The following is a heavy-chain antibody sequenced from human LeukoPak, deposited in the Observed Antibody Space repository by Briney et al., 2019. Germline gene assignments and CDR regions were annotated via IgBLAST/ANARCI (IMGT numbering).Heavy chain of an antibody. V-gene: IGHV1-18*04. D-gene: IGHD6-13*01. CDR3: ARGIFGQLGPGYYYMDV. Sequence: ASVKVSCKASGYTFTAYYIQWVRQAPGQGLEWMGWISAYNGNTNYAQKLQGRVTMTTDTSTSTAYMELRSLRSDDTAVYYCARGIFGQLGPGYYYMDVWAKGPRSPSP. J-gene: IGHJ6*03. CDR2: ISAYNGNT. CDR1: GYTFTAYY.